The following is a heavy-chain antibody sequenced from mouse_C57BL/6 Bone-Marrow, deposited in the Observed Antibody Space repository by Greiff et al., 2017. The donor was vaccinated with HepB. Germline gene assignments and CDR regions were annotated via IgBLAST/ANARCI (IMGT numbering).Heavy chain of an antibody. D-gene: IGHD1-1*01. J-gene: IGHJ4*01. CDR2: IYPGSGNT. CDR1: GYTFTDYY. Sequence: QVHVKQSGAELVRPGASVKLSCKASGYTFTDYYINWVKQRPGQGLEWIARIYPGSGNTYYNEKFKGKATLNAEKSSSTAYMQLSSLTSEDSAVYFCARSYYYGRSSPPRNYAMDYWGQGTSVTVSS. CDR3: ARSYYYGRSSPPRNYAMDY. V-gene: IGHV1-76*01.